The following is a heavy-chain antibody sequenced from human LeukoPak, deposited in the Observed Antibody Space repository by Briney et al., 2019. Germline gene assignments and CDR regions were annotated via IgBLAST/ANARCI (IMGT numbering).Heavy chain of an antibody. CDR1: GGSMSSYY. CDR2: ISYSGST. J-gene: IGHJ3*02. D-gene: IGHD3-16*01. CDR3: ARSPGGGAFDI. V-gene: IGHV4-59*01. Sequence: SETLSLTCSVSGGSMSSYYWSWIRQPPGKGLEWIGYISYSGSTNYNPSLTSRVTISIDTSKNQFSLKLNSVTAADTAVYYCARSPGGGAFDIWGQGTMVTVSS.